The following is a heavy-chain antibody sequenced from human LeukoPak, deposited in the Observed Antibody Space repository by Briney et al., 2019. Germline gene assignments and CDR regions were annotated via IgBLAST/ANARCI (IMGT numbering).Heavy chain of an antibody. CDR2: ISGSGGST. J-gene: IGHJ4*02. V-gene: IGHV3-23*01. CDR1: GFTFSNYA. Sequence: GGSLRLSCAASGFTFSNYALSWVRQAPGKGLEWVSDISGSGGSTYYADSVKGRFTISRDNSKNTMYLQMNSLRAEDTAVYYCARRGIAATHYYFDYWGQGTLVTVSS. CDR3: ARRGIAATHYYFDY. D-gene: IGHD2-15*01.